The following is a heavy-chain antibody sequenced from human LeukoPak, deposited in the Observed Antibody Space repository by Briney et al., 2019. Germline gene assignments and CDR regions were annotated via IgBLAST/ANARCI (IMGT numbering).Heavy chain of an antibody. CDR3: ARARGSGWYDYFDY. CDR1: GFTFSGYA. D-gene: IGHD6-19*01. V-gene: IGHV3-23*01. CDR2: ISGSGNST. J-gene: IGHJ4*02. Sequence: PGGSLRLPCAASGFTFSGYAMSWVRQAPGKGLEWVSAISGSGNSTSYADSVNGRFTISRDNSKNTLYLQMNSLRAEDTAVYYCARARGSGWYDYFDYWGQGTLVTVSS.